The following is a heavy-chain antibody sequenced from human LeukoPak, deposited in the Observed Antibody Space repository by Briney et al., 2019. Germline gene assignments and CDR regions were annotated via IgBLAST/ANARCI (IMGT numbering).Heavy chain of an antibody. CDR1: GGSFSGYY. CDR2: INDSGIT. V-gene: IGHV4-34*01. CDR3: ARRRTGYYYYYYMDV. D-gene: IGHD4-17*01. J-gene: IGHJ6*03. Sequence: SETLSLTCAVHGGSFSGYYWRWIRQPPGKGLEWIGEINDSGITYYNPSLKSRVTISVDTSKNQFSLKLSSVTAADTAVYYCARRRTGYYYYYYMDVWGKGTTVTISS.